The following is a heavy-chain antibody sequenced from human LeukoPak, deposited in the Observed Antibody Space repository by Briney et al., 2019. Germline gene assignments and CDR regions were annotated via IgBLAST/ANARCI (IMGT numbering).Heavy chain of an antibody. CDR1: GGSFSGYY. CDR3: ARTASVTIFGVATYYFDY. CDR2: INHSGST. V-gene: IGHV4-34*01. J-gene: IGHJ4*02. Sequence: KSSETLSLTCAVYGGSFSGYYWSWIRQPPGKGLEWIGEINHSGSTNYNPSLKSRVTISVDTSKNQFSLKLSSVTAADTAVYYCARTASVTIFGVATYYFDYWGQGTLVTVSS. D-gene: IGHD3-3*01.